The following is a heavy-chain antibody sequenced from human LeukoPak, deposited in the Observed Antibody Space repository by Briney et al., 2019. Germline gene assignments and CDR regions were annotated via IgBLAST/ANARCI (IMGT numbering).Heavy chain of an antibody. Sequence: GGSLRLSCAASRFTVSSNYMSWVRQAPGKGLEWVSYISSSGSTIYYADSVKGRFTISRDNAKNSLYLQMNSLRAEDTAVYYCARDRGDRYYYYYYYMDVWGKGTTVTVSS. CDR1: RFTVSSNY. CDR2: ISSSGSTI. D-gene: IGHD3-10*01. CDR3: ARDRGDRYYYYYYYMDV. V-gene: IGHV3-11*01. J-gene: IGHJ6*03.